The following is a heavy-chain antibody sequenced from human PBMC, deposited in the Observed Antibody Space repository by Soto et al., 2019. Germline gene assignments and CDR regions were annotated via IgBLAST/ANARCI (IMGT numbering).Heavy chain of an antibody. CDR2: IYYSGST. J-gene: IGHJ6*02. Sequence: SETLSLTCTVSGGSISSGDFYWSWIRQPPGKGLEWIGYIYYSGSTYYNPSLKSRVTISVDTSKNQFSLKLSSVTAADTAVYYCAREVVVVVAAPYYYYGMDVWGQGTTVTVSS. V-gene: IGHV4-30-4*01. CDR3: AREVVVVVAAPYYYYGMDV. D-gene: IGHD2-15*01. CDR1: GGSISSGDFY.